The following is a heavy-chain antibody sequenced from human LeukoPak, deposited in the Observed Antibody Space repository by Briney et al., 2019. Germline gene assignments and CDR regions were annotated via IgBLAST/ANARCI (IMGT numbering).Heavy chain of an antibody. CDR2: INPNSGGT. J-gene: IGHJ4*02. D-gene: IGHD3-10*01. CDR3: ARLDYYSPDPRIDY. CDR1: GYTFIGYY. V-gene: IGHV1-2*02. Sequence: ASGKVSCKASGYTFIGYYMHWVREAPGQGLGWMGWINPNSGGTNYAQKFPGRVTMTRDTAISTVYMELSRLRSDDTAVYYCARLDYYSPDPRIDYWGQGTLVTVSS.